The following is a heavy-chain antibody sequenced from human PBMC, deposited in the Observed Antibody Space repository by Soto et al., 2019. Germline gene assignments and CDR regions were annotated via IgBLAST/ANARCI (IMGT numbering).Heavy chain of an antibody. CDR3: ARGGRGLRGAFDV. CDR2: ISFNGLSQ. Sequence: ESGGGVVQPGRSLRLSCAASGFTFSSFAMHWVRQAPGKGLEWVSVISFNGLSQFYPDSIRGRFTISRDNSKNNLYLQLDSLRPDDTGVYYCARGGRGLRGAFDVWGQGTEVSVS. CDR1: GFTFSSFA. D-gene: IGHD3-16*01. V-gene: IGHV3-30*03. J-gene: IGHJ3*01.